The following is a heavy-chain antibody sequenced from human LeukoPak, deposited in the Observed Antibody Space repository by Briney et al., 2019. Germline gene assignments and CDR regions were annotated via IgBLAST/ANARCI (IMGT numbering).Heavy chain of an antibody. CDR1: GFTFSSYS. CDR2: ISSSSSTI. J-gene: IGHJ3*02. CDR3: ARGTIVATSRGAFDI. Sequence: GGSLRLSCAASGFTFSSYSMNWVRQAPGKGLEWVSYISSSSSTIYYADSVKGRFTISRDNAKNSLYLQMNSLRAEDTAVYYCARGTIVATSRGAFDIWGQGTMVTVSS. D-gene: IGHD5-12*01. V-gene: IGHV3-48*01.